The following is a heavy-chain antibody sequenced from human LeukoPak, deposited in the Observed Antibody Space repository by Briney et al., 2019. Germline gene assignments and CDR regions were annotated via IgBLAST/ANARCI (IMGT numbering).Heavy chain of an antibody. CDR2: VDGDNGNT. D-gene: IGHD3/OR15-3a*01. CDR1: GYTFTGYY. J-gene: IGHJ4*02. Sequence: ASVKVSCKASGYTFTGYYMHWVRQAPGQGLEWMGWVDGDNGNTQYADSLWGRVTLTIDPPTSTSYMELRRLRSDDTDVYYCARDEDWVFDYWGQGTPVTVSS. V-gene: IGHV1-18*04. CDR3: ARDEDWVFDY.